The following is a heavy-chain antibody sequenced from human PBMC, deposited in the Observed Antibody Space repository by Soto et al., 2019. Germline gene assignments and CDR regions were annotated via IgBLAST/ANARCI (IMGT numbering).Heavy chain of an antibody. Sequence: QVQLVESGGGVVQPGRSLRLSCAASGFTFSSYGMHWVRQAPGKGLEWVAAISYDGSKKYDADSVKGRFTISRDNSKNSLDLQLNRLRAEDTAVYYCAKEIWSGPMDVWGPGTTVNVSS. J-gene: IGHJ6*02. CDR2: ISYDGSKK. V-gene: IGHV3-30*18. D-gene: IGHD3-3*01. CDR1: GFTFSSYG. CDR3: AKEIWSGPMDV.